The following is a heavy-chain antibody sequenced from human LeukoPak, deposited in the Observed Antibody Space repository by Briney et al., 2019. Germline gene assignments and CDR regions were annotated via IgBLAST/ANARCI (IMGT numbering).Heavy chain of an antibody. CDR2: IYSDNT. V-gene: IGHV3-53*01. CDR3: ARRAGAYSHPYDY. CDR1: GFTVSSNS. Sequence: GGSLRLSCTVSGFTVSSNSMSWVRQAPGKGLEWVSFIYSDNTYYPDSVKGRFTISRDNSKNTLYLQMNSLRAEDTAVYYCARRAGAYSHPYDYWGQGTLVTVSS. J-gene: IGHJ4*02. D-gene: IGHD4/OR15-4a*01.